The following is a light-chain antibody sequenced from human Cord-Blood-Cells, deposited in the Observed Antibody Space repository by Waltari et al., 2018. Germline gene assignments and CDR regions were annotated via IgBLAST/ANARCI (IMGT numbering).Light chain of an antibody. V-gene: IGKV3-11*01. J-gene: IGKJ5*01. CDR1: QSVSSY. CDR3: QQRSNWPIT. CDR2: DAS. Sequence: EIVLTQSPATLSLSPAERAPLYCRASQSVSSYLAWYQQKPGQAPRLLIYDASNRATGIPARFSGSGSGTDFTLTISSLEPEDFAVYYCQQRSNWPITFAQGTRLEIK.